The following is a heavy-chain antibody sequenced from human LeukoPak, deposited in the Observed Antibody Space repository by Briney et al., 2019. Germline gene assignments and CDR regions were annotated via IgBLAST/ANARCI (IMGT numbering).Heavy chain of an antibody. CDR1: VFTFDDYA. V-gene: IGHV3-9*01. D-gene: IGHD6-19*01. Sequence: PGRSLRLSCAASVFTFDDYAMHWVRQAPGKGLEWVSGISWNSGSIGYADSVKGRFTISRDNAKNSLYLQMNSLRAEDTALYYCAKSQQWLVPYFQHWGQGTLVTVSS. CDR3: AKSQQWLVPYFQH. CDR2: ISWNSGSI. J-gene: IGHJ1*01.